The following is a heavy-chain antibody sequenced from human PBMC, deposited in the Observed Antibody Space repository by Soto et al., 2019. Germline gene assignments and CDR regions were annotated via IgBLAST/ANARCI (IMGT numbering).Heavy chain of an antibody. CDR2: TYYRSKRYN. D-gene: IGHD6-6*01. V-gene: IGHV6-1*01. CDR1: GDSVSSNSAA. CDR3: ARDEYSSSSAGDAFDI. Sequence: QSQTLSLTCAISGDSVSSNSAAWNWIRQSPSRGLEWLGRTYYRSKRYNDYAVSVKSRITINPDTSKNQFSLQLNSVTPEDAAVYYCARDEYSSSSAGDAFDIWGQGTMVTVSS. J-gene: IGHJ3*02.